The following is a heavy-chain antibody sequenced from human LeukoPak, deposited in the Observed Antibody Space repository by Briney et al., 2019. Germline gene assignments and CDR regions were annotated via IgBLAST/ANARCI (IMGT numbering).Heavy chain of an antibody. CDR2: ISYDGSMK. J-gene: IGHJ4*02. Sequence: GGSLRLSCAASGFTFSNYGMHWVRQAPGKGLEWVAVISYDGSMKYYADSVKGRFTISRDNAKNSLYLQMNSLRAEDTALYYCARGRIIRGYFDYWGQGTLVTVSS. D-gene: IGHD2/OR15-2a*01. V-gene: IGHV3-30*03. CDR3: ARGRIIRGYFDY. CDR1: GFTFSNYG.